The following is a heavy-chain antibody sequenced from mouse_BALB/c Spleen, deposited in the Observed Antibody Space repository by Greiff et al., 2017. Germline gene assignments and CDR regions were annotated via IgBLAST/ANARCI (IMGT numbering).Heavy chain of an antibody. CDR3: ARDYGSSSWFAY. Sequence: QVQLQQSGAELVRPGASVTLSCKASGYTFTDYEMHWVKQTPVHGLEWIGAIDPETGGTAYNQKFKGKATLTADKSSSTAYMELRSLTSEDSAVYDCARDYGSSSWFAYWGQGTLVTVSA. CDR1: GYTFTDYE. CDR2: IDPETGGT. V-gene: IGHV1-15*01. J-gene: IGHJ3*01. D-gene: IGHD1-1*01.